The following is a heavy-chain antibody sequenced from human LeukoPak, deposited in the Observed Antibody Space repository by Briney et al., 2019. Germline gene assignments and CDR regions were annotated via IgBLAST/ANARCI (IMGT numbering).Heavy chain of an antibody. CDR2: ISSSSYI. CDR3: ARDRTGIAARYFDY. Sequence: GGSLRLSCAASGFTFSSYSMNWIRQAPGKGLEWVSSISSSSYIYYADSVKGRFTISRDNAKNSLYLQMNSLRAEDTAVYYCARDRTGIAARYFDYWGQGTLVTVSS. V-gene: IGHV3-21*01. D-gene: IGHD6-6*01. CDR1: GFTFSSYS. J-gene: IGHJ4*02.